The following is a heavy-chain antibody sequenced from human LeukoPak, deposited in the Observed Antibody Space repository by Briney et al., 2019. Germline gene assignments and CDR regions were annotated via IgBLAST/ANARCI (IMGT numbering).Heavy chain of an antibody. CDR3: ARDSTYYYDSSGYR. D-gene: IGHD3-22*01. J-gene: IGHJ4*02. CDR1: GGTFSSYA. CDR2: IIPIFGTA. Sequence: EASVKVSCKVSGGTFSSYAISWVRQAPGQGLEWMGGIIPIFGTANYAQKFQGRVTITADESTSTAYMELSSLRSEDTAVYYCARDSTYYYDSSGYRWGQGTLVTVSS. V-gene: IGHV1-69*13.